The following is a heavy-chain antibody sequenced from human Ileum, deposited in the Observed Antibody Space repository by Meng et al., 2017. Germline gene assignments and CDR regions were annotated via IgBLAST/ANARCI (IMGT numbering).Heavy chain of an antibody. CDR1: GGFFSSDNW. D-gene: IGHD3/OR15-3a*01. CDR3: ASHDFYSLDS. Sequence: VHWQGWGHCLVKPSGPLALACVFSGGFFSSDNWWSWVRQPPGKGLEWIGEISQSGSTNYNPSLKSRVTMSVDKSKNQVSLKLSSVTAADTAVYFCASHDFYSLDSWGQGTLVTVSS. CDR2: ISQSGST. J-gene: IGHJ4*02. V-gene: IGHV4-4*02.